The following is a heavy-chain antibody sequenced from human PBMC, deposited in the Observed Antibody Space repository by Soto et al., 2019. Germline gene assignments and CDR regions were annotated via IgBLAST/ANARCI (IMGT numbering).Heavy chain of an antibody. CDR1: GSTFTSYG. J-gene: IGHJ3*02. D-gene: IGHD3-22*01. CDR2: ISAYNGNT. V-gene: IGHV1-18*01. Sequence: QVQLVQSGAEVKKPGASVKVSCKASGSTFTSYGISWVRQAPGQGLEWLGWISAYNGNTNYAQQLQGRVTVTTDTATSTAYMEARGLGSGDTAVYYCAREAYYEDRRGDRDACDIWGQGTMVTGSS. CDR3: AREAYYEDRRGDRDACDI.